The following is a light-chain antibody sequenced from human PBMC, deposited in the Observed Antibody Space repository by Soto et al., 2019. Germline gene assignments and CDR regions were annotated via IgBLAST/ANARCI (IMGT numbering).Light chain of an antibody. Sequence: ETVMTQSPGTLSVSLGERATLSCRASQSVSIHLAWYQQKPGQAPRLLIYGASSRATGIPDRFSGSGSGTDFTLTISRLEPEDFAVYYCQQYNNWPTWTFGQGTKVDIK. CDR2: GAS. J-gene: IGKJ1*01. CDR3: QQYNNWPTWT. CDR1: QSVSIH. V-gene: IGKV3D-15*01.